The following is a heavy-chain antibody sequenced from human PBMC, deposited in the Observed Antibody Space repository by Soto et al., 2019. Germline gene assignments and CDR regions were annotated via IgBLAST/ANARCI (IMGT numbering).Heavy chain of an antibody. CDR3: ATVALAGTRVDY. V-gene: IGHV4-4*02. Sequence: QVQLQESGPGLVKPSGTLSLTCAVSGGSISSSNWWSWVRQPPGKGLEWIGEIYHSGSTNYNPSLNSRVTISGTKSKTPSSLKLSALTAADTPVYYCATVALAGTRVDYWGQGTLVTVSS. CDR1: GGSISSSNW. D-gene: IGHD6-19*01. J-gene: IGHJ4*02. CDR2: IYHSGST.